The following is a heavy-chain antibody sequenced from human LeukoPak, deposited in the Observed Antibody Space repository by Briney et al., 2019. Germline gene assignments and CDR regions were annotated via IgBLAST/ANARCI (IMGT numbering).Heavy chain of an antibody. J-gene: IGHJ4*02. Sequence: PGGSLRLSCAASGFTFSSYAMSWVRQAPGKGLEWVSVISVSSGTTYYADSEKGRFTISRDNSKSTLYLQMNSLRAEDTATYYCAKERLVSHTAGFDSWGQGTLVTVSS. D-gene: IGHD2-8*02. CDR3: AKERLVSHTAGFDS. V-gene: IGHV3-23*01. CDR2: ISVSSGTT. CDR1: GFTFSSYA.